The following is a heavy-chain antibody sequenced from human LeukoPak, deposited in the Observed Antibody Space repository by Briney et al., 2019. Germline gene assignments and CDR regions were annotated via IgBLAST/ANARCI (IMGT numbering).Heavy chain of an antibody. D-gene: IGHD1-26*01. J-gene: IGHJ4*02. V-gene: IGHV3-23*01. CDR1: RFTFSTYA. CDR2: ISGSGGST. Sequence: GGSLRLSCAASRFTFSTYAMSWVRQAPGKGLEWVSAISGSGGSTYYADSVKGRFTISRDNSRNTVFLQMNSLRAEDTAIYYCAKRRMGAVDKWGQGTLVTVSS. CDR3: AKRRMGAVDK.